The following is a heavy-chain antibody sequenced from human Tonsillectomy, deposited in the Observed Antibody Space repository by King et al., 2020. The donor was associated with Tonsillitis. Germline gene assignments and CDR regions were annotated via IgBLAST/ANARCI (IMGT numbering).Heavy chain of an antibody. D-gene: IGHD6-6*01. CDR2: IYHSGST. J-gene: IGHJ5*02. V-gene: IGHV4-4*02. CDR1: CGSISSSNW. Sequence: VQLQESGPGLVKPSGTLSLTCAVSCGSISSSNWWCWVRQPPGKGLEWIWEIYHSGSTNYNPSPKSRVTIPVDKSKNQFSLKLSSVTAADTAVYYCARAGYSSSSDWLDPWGQGTLVTVSS. CDR3: ARAGYSSSSDWLDP.